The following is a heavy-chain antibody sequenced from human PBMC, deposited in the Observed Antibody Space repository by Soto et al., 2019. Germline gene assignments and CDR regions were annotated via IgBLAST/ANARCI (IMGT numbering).Heavy chain of an antibody. Sequence: SETLSLTCTVSGGSISSYYWSWIRQPPGKGLEWIGYIYYSGSTNYNPSLKSRVTMTRDTSISTAYMELSRLRSDDTAVYYCASLRPTEADYRGAPPYYMDVWGKGNTVTVSS. V-gene: IGHV4-59*01. CDR1: GGSISSYY. CDR3: ASLRPTEADYRGAPPYYMDV. CDR2: IYYSGST. D-gene: IGHD3-16*01. J-gene: IGHJ6*03.